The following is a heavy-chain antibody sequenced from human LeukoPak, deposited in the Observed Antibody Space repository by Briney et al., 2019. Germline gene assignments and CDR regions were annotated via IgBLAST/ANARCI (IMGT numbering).Heavy chain of an antibody. V-gene: IGHV3-7*03. J-gene: IGHJ4*02. CDR2: INQDGSEK. CDR3: AKDRSTMIPASFDY. Sequence: PGGSLRLSCLASGFTFSSYWMSWVRQAPGEGLEWVANINQDGSEKYYVDSVKGRFTISRDNAKNSLYLQMNSLRAEDTAVYYCAKDRSTMIPASFDYWGQGTLVTVSS. CDR1: GFTFSSYW. D-gene: IGHD3-22*01.